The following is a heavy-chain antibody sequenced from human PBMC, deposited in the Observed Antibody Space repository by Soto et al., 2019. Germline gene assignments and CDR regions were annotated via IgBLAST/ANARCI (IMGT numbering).Heavy chain of an antibody. D-gene: IGHD4-17*01. Sequence: SETLSLTCPVSGESIATGAFYWSWIRLQSGKGPEWIGSIFYAGDTYYNPSLKSRVEISLDGSQNQFSLNLRSVTAADTAVYYCAREGDYRTWFEPWGPGTLVTVSS. V-gene: IGHV4-31*03. J-gene: IGHJ5*02. CDR2: IFYAGDT. CDR1: GESIATGAFY. CDR3: AREGDYRTWFEP.